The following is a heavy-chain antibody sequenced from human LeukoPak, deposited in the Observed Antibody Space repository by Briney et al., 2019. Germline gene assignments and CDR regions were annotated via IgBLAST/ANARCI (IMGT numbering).Heavy chain of an antibody. V-gene: IGHV3-13*01. CDR1: GFTFSSYD. D-gene: IGHD6-13*01. Sequence: GGSLRLSCAASGFTFSSYDMHWVRQATGKGLEWVSAIGTAGDTYYPGSVKGRFTISRENAKNSLYLQMNSLRAGDTAVYYCARGQWIAAAAFFFGPKNGMDVWGQGTTVTVSS. CDR2: IGTAGDT. J-gene: IGHJ6*02. CDR3: ARGQWIAAAAFFFGPKNGMDV.